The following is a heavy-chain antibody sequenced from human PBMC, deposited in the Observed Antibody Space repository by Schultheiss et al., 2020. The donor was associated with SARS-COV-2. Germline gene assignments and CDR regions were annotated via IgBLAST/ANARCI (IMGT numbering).Heavy chain of an antibody. CDR3: AKDRRRNFGVVRRTSYYYGMDV. D-gene: IGHD3-3*01. Sequence: GGSLRLSCAASVFTFSSSAMHWVRQAPGRGLEWVALISYDGRNEYYADSVKGRFTVSRDNSKKILYLQMNSLKTDDTAVYYCAKDRRRNFGVVRRTSYYYGMDVWGQGTTVTVSS. V-gene: IGHV3-30*18. CDR1: VFTFSSSA. J-gene: IGHJ6*02. CDR2: ISYDGRNE.